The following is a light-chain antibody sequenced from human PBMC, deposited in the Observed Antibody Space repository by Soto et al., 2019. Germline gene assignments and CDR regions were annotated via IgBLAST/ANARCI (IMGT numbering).Light chain of an antibody. Sequence: QSALTQPASVSGSPGQSITISCTGTSSDVGGYNYVAWYQQHPDKAPKLMIFEVTNRPSGASDRFSGSKSGNTASLTISGLQAEDEADYYCSSYTSTSTLVFGTGTQLTVL. V-gene: IGLV2-14*01. CDR3: SSYTSTSTLV. J-gene: IGLJ1*01. CDR2: EVT. CDR1: SSDVGGYNY.